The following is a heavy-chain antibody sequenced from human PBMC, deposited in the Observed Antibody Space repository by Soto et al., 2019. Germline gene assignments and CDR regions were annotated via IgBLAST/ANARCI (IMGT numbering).Heavy chain of an antibody. Sequence: PSETLSLTCTVSGGSISSSSYYWGWLRQPPGKGLEWIGGIYYSGSTYYNPSLKSRVTISVDTSKNQFSLKLSSVTAADTAVYYCARTTVVTRVSDYWGQGTLVTVS. CDR1: GGSISSSSYY. D-gene: IGHD4-17*01. J-gene: IGHJ4*02. CDR2: IYYSGST. CDR3: ARTTVVTRVSDY. V-gene: IGHV4-39*01.